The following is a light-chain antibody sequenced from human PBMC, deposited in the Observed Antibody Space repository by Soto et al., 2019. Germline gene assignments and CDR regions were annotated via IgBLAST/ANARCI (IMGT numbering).Light chain of an antibody. CDR1: QNINNY. V-gene: IGKV1-33*01. J-gene: IGKJ5*01. CDR3: QQYENLPT. Sequence: IHLPQSPSSLSASVGDRVTITCQASQNINNYLNWYQQKPGRAPKLLIYDASNLEAGVPSRFRGSGSGTDFTFTISRLQPEDIATYYCQQYENLPTFGQGTRLEI. CDR2: DAS.